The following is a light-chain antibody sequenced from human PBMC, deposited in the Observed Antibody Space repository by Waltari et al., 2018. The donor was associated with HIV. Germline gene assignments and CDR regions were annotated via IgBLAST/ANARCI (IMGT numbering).Light chain of an antibody. CDR2: RDT. Sequence: SYELTQPPSVSVSPGQTAGITCSGVVLSRPYTSWYRQKPGQAPVMVIYRDTERPSGIPGRFSGSKSGTTVTLTIGGVQAEDEADYYCQSADNSGPHVVFGGGTTLTVL. CDR1: VLSRPY. CDR3: QSADNSGPHVV. V-gene: IGLV3-25*03. J-gene: IGLJ2*01.